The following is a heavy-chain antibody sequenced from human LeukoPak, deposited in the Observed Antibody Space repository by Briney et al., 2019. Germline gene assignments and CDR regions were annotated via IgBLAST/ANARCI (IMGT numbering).Heavy chain of an antibody. V-gene: IGHV4-59*12. CDR3: ARGVEVVPAAPLDP. Sequence: PSETLSLTCTVSGGSISSYYWSWIRQPSGKGLEWIGYIYYSGSTNYNPSLKSRVTISVDTSKNQFSLKLSSVTAADTAVYYCARGVEVVPAAPLDPWGQGTLVTVSS. CDR2: IYYSGST. CDR1: GGSISSYY. J-gene: IGHJ5*02. D-gene: IGHD2-2*01.